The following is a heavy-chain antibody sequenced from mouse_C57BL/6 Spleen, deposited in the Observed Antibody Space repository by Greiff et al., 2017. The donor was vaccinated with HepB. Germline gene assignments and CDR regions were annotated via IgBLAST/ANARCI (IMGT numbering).Heavy chain of an antibody. V-gene: IGHV1-42*01. CDR1: GYSFTGYY. J-gene: IGHJ3*01. Sequence: VQLKESGPELVKPGASVKISCKASGYSFTGYYMNWVKQSPEKSLEWIGEINPSTGGTTYNQKFKAKATLTVDKSSSTAYMQLKSLTSEDSAVYYCASRRAWFAYWGQGTLVTVSA. CDR2: INPSTGGT. CDR3: ASRRAWFAY.